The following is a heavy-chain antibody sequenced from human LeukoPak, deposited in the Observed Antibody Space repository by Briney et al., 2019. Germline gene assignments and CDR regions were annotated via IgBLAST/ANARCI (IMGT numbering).Heavy chain of an antibody. V-gene: IGHV3-23*01. CDR2: ISGSGGST. Sequence: PGGSLRLSCAASGFTFSSYAMSWVRQAPGKGLEWVSAISGSGGSTYYADSVKGRFTISRDNSKNTLYLQMNSLRAEDTAVYYCAKDDPSFGDYDPLYYMDVWGKGTTVTVSS. CDR3: AKDDPSFGDYDPLYYMDV. CDR1: GFTFSSYA. D-gene: IGHD3-16*01. J-gene: IGHJ6*03.